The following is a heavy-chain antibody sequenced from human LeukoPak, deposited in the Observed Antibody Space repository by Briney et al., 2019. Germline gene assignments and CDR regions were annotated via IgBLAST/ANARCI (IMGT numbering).Heavy chain of an antibody. V-gene: IGHV3-11*01. CDR1: GFTFSDYY. Sequence: GGSLRLSCAASGFTFSDYYMSWIRQAPGKGLEWVSYISGSGSTIYYADSVKGRFTISRDNAKNSLYLQMNSLRAEDTAVYYCARSMRSGHFDYWGQGTLVTVSS. J-gene: IGHJ4*02. CDR3: ARSMRSGHFDY. D-gene: IGHD1-26*01. CDR2: ISGSGSTI.